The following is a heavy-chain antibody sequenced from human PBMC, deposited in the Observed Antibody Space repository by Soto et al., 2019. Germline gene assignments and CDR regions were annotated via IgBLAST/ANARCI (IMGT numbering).Heavy chain of an antibody. CDR3: ARIPVDTSMIYWLDP. V-gene: IGHV1-46*01. CDR2: INPGGDSP. Sequence: GASVKVSCKASGYTFTNYYIHWVRQAPRQGLEWMGIINPGGDSPSYAQKFQGRVTMTRDTSTSTVYMELSSLRSEDTAVYYCARIPVDTSMIYWLDPWGQGTLVTVSS. J-gene: IGHJ5*02. CDR1: GYTFTNYY. D-gene: IGHD5-18*01.